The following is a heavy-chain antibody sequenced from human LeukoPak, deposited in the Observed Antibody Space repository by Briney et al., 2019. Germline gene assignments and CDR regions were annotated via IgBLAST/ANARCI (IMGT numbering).Heavy chain of an antibody. Sequence: SETLSLTCTVSGGSISSGGYYWSWIRQHPGKGLEWIGYIYYSGSTYYNPSLKSRVTISVDTSKNQFSLKLSSVTAADTAVYYCARDYARPQAYYVMDVWGQGTTVTVSS. J-gene: IGHJ6*02. CDR2: IYYSGST. D-gene: IGHD3-16*01. CDR1: GGSISSGGYY. CDR3: ARDYARPQAYYVMDV. V-gene: IGHV4-31*03.